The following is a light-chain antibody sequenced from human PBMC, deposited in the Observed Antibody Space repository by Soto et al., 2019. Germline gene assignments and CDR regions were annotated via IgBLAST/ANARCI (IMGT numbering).Light chain of an antibody. CDR1: QSLLHSNGYNY. J-gene: IGKJ1*01. CDR2: LGS. Sequence: DIVMTQSPLSLPVTPGEPASISCRSSQSLLHSNGYNYLDWYLQRPGQSPQLLIYLGSNRASGVPDRFSGSGSGTDSTLKISRVEAEDVGVYYCMQARQTPWTFGQGTKVEIK. CDR3: MQARQTPWT. V-gene: IGKV2-28*01.